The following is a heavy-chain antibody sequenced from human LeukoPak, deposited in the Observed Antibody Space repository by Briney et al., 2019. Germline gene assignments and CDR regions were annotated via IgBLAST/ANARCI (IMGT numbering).Heavy chain of an antibody. V-gene: IGHV5-51*01. CDR1: GYSFSSYW. CDR2: IYPRDSDT. Sequence: GESLKISCKGSGYSFSSYWIGWVRQMPGKGLEWMGIIYPRDSDTRYSPSFQGQVTISADKSISTAYLQWSSLKASDTAIYYCARSRSNYYNDYWGQGTLVTVSS. CDR3: ARSRSNYYNDY. J-gene: IGHJ4*02. D-gene: IGHD3-10*01.